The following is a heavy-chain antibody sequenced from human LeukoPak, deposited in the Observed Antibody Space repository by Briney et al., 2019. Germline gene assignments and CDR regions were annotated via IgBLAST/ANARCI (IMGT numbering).Heavy chain of an antibody. J-gene: IGHJ4*02. CDR1: GFSGFTFNTYW. CDR3: MSGGGF. Sequence: GGSLRLSCVASGFSGFTFNTYWVNWVRQAPGKGPEWVANINPDGSEKYFADSVRGRFSISRDNANNLMYLQMSSLRAEDTAIYYCMSGGGFWGQGTLVSVSS. D-gene: IGHD2-8*02. CDR2: INPDGSEK. V-gene: IGHV3-7*01.